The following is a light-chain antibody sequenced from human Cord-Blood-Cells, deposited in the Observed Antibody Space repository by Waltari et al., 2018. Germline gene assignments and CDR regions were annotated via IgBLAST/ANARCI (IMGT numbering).Light chain of an antibody. CDR3: QQYDNLPLT. CDR2: DAS. CDR1: QDISKY. V-gene: IGKV1-33*01. Sequence: DIQMTQSPSSLSASVGDRVTITCQASQDISKYLNWYQQKPGKAPKLLIYDASNLETGVPSRFSGSGSGTDCTFTISILQPEDIATYYCQQYDNLPLTFGPGTKVDIK. J-gene: IGKJ3*01.